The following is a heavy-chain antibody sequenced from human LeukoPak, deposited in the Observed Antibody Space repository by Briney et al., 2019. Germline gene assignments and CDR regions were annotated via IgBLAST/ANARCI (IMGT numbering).Heavy chain of an antibody. D-gene: IGHD2-2*01. Sequence: SETLSLTCTVSGGSISSYYWSWIRQPPGKGLEWIGYIYYSGSTNYNPSLKSRVTISVYTSKNQFSLKLSSVTAADTAVYYCARGSCSSTSCYHFDYWGQGTLVTVSS. CDR2: IYYSGST. CDR1: GGSISSYY. V-gene: IGHV4-59*01. CDR3: ARGSCSSTSCYHFDY. J-gene: IGHJ4*02.